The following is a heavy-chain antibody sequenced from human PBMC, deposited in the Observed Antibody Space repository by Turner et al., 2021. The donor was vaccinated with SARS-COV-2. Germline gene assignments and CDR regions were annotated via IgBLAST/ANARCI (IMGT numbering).Heavy chain of an antibody. D-gene: IGHD1-26*01. CDR3: TRWDGCASY. Sequence: EVQLPESGGGLVEPGGSLRLSCVASGFSLYTYGLTWVRQAPVKGLEWISGFDAGSDKTYYTVSVGGRFTFFMYYSKNAVYLQMNSLTAEDTAMYYCTRWDGCASYWGQGTQVTVSS. V-gene: IGHV3-23*01. CDR1: GFSLYTYG. CDR2: FDAGSDKT. J-gene: IGHJ1*01.